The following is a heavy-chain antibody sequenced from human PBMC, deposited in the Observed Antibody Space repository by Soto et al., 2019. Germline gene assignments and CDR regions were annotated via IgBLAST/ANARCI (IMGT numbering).Heavy chain of an antibody. CDR3: ARDGYNDRGN. V-gene: IGHV3-7*05. CDR1: GLTFSSYW. Sequence: GGSLRLSCAASGLTFSSYWMAWVRQAPGKGLEWVANIKQDGSEKYYVDSVKGRFTISRDNAKNSLYLQMNSLRGEDTAVYYCARDGYNDRGNWGQGTLVTVSS. CDR2: IKQDGSEK. J-gene: IGHJ4*02. D-gene: IGHD5-12*01.